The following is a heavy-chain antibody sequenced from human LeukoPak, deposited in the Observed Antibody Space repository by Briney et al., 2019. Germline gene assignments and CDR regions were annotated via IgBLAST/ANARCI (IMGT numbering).Heavy chain of an antibody. CDR1: GFTFCSYS. D-gene: IGHD2-15*01. CDR3: ARDRIVVVVAAIREGFDP. Sequence: GGSLRLSCAASGFTFCSYSMNWVRQAPGKGLEWVSSISSSSSYIYYADSVKGRFTISRDNAKNSLYLQMNSLRAEDTAVYYCARDRIVVVVAAIREGFDPWGQGTLVTVSS. V-gene: IGHV3-21*01. CDR2: ISSSSSYI. J-gene: IGHJ5*02.